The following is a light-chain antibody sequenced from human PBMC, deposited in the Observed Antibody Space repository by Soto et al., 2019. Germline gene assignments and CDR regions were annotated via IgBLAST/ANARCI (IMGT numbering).Light chain of an antibody. CDR2: EVR. CDR1: SSDVGDYDY. CDR3: SSYTNSNTGV. V-gene: IGLV2-14*01. J-gene: IGLJ3*02. Sequence: QSALTQPASVSGSPGQSITISCTGTSSDVGDYDYVSWYQQHPGKAPKLMIYEVRNRPSGVSNRLSGSKSGNTASLAISGLQAEDEANDYCSSYTNSNTGVFGGGTKLTVL.